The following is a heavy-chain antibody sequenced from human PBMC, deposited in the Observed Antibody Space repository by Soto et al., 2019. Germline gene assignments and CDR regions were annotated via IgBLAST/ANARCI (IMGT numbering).Heavy chain of an antibody. Sequence: PSETLSLTCTVSGGSISSGGYSWNWIRQAPGKGLEWIGYIYHSGYTLYNPSLKGRVTISVDKSKNQLSLNLTSVTAADTVVYYCARDQLEGNWFDPWGQGTLVTVSS. J-gene: IGHJ5*02. CDR1: GGSISSGGYS. CDR3: ARDQLEGNWFDP. CDR2: IYHSGYT. V-gene: IGHV4-30-2*01. D-gene: IGHD1-1*01.